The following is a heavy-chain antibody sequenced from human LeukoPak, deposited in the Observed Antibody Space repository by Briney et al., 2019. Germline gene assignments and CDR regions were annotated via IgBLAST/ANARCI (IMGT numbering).Heavy chain of an antibody. CDR2: ISSSGNTT. D-gene: IGHD6-19*01. CDR1: GFTFSDNY. V-gene: IGHV3-11*04. J-gene: IGHJ4*02. Sequence: GGSLRLSCAASGFTFSDNYMSWIRQAPGKGLEWVSYISSSGNTTYYADSVKGRFTISRDNSKNTLYLQMNSLRAEDTAVYYCARDLMAVAASGGFDYWGQGTLVTVSS. CDR3: ARDLMAVAASGGFDY.